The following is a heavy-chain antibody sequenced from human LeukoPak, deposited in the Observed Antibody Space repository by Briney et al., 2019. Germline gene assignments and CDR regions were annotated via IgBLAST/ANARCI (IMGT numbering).Heavy chain of an antibody. J-gene: IGHJ4*02. CDR1: GFTLSSYM. V-gene: IGHV3-23*01. CDR3: TKDPLDY. CDR2: ISGSAGGT. Sequence: GGSLRLSCVASGFTLSSYMMGWVRQAPGKGLEWVSGISGSAGGTFYSDSVRGRFTISRDSPKNTLYLQMNSLRVEDTAVYYCTKDPLDYWGQGTLVTVSS.